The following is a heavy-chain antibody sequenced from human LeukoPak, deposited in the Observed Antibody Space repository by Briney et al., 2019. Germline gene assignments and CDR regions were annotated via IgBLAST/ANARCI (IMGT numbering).Heavy chain of an antibody. Sequence: SETLSLTCTVSGGSISSYYWSWIRQPAGKGLEWIGRIYSSGNTDYNPSLKSRVTMSVDTSKNQFSLKLSSVTAADTAVYYCARGIPSWLGPYYMDVWGKGTTVTVSS. D-gene: IGHD6-19*01. CDR3: ARGIPSWLGPYYMDV. CDR2: IYSSGNT. J-gene: IGHJ6*03. CDR1: GGSISSYY. V-gene: IGHV4-4*07.